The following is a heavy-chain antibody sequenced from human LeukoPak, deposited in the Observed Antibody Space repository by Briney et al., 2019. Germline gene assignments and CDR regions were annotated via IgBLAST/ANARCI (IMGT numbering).Heavy chain of an antibody. J-gene: IGHJ4*02. V-gene: IGHV1-2*02. CDR3: ATPGGLDSNYVFDY. CDR2: INPNSGGT. D-gene: IGHD4-11*01. CDR1: GYTFTGYY. Sequence: ASVKVSCKASGYTFTGYYMHWVRQAPGQGLEWLGWINPNSGGTNYAQKFQGRVTMTRDTSISTAYMEVSRLRSDDTAVYCCATPGGLDSNYVFDYWGQGTLVTVSS.